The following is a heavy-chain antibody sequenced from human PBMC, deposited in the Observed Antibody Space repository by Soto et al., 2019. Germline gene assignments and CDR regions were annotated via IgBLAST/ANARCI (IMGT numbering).Heavy chain of an antibody. Sequence: GGSLRLSCAASGFTFSSYAMSWVRQAPGKGLEWVSAISGSGGSTYYADSVKGRFTISRDNSKNTLYLQMNSLRAEDTAVYYCAKTDESRGYYYYYMGVWGKGTTVTVSS. D-gene: IGHD3-10*01. CDR1: GFTFSSYA. CDR3: AKTDESRGYYYYYMGV. J-gene: IGHJ6*03. CDR2: ISGSGGST. V-gene: IGHV3-23*01.